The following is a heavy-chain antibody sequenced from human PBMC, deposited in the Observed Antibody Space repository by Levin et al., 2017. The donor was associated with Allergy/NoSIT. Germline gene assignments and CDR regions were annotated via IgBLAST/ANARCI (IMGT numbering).Heavy chain of an antibody. Sequence: PGESLKISCAASEFTFSSYNMNWVRQAPGKGLEWVSSISGSSSYIYYADSVKGRFTVSRDNAKNSLYLQMNSLRAEDTAVYYCARDQSGLVGGSYYYYGMDVWGQGTTVTVSS. CDR2: ISGSSSYI. D-gene: IGHD1-26*01. CDR1: EFTFSSYN. CDR3: ARDQSGLVGGSYYYYGMDV. V-gene: IGHV3-21*01. J-gene: IGHJ6*02.